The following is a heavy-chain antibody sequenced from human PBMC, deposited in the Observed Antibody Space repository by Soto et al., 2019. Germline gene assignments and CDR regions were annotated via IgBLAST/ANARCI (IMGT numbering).Heavy chain of an antibody. CDR3: AREEYCSGGSCYPY. CDR2: IIPILGIA. CDR1: GGTFSSYT. V-gene: IGHV1-69*08. Sequence: QVQLVQSGAEVKKPGSSVKVSCKASGGTFSSYTISWVRQAPGQGLEWMGRIIPILGIANYAQKFQGRVTITADKSTSTAYMELSSLRSEDTAVYYCAREEYCSGGSCYPYWGQGTLVTVSS. D-gene: IGHD2-15*01. J-gene: IGHJ4*02.